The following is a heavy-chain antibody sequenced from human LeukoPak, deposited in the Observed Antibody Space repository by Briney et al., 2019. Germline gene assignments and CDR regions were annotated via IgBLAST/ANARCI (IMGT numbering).Heavy chain of an antibody. CDR3: ARAAYSGSYHSDY. CDR1: GGSISSYY. V-gene: IGHV4-59*01. D-gene: IGHD1-26*01. Sequence: PSETLSLTCTVSGGSISSYYWSWIRQHPGKGLEWIGYIYYSGSTNYNPSLKSRVTISVDTSKNQFSLKLSSVTAADTAVYYCARAAYSGSYHSDYWGQGTLVTVSS. CDR2: IYYSGST. J-gene: IGHJ4*02.